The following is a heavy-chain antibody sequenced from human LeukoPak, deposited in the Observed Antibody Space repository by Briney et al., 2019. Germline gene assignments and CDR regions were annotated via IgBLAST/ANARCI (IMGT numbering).Heavy chain of an antibody. CDR3: ARRGLGAAGALHI. D-gene: IGHD1-26*01. V-gene: IGHV4-39*01. Sequence: SETLSLTCTVSGGSISSSDYYWGWIRQPPGKGLEWIGNIYYGGTTFYNASLKSRVTISVDTSKNQLSLRLISVTATDTAVYYCARRGLGAAGALHIWGQGTMVTVSS. CDR1: GGSISSSDYY. CDR2: IYYGGTT. J-gene: IGHJ3*02.